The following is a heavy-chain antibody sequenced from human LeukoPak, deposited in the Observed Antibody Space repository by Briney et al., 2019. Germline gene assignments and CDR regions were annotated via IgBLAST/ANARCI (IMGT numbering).Heavy chain of an antibody. CDR3: ARERGGSKFSGLYGRDYYYMDV. CDR1: GGSISSYY. CDR2: IYYSGST. V-gene: IGHV4-59*01. Sequence: KPSETLSLTCTVSGGSISSYYWSWIRQPPGKGLEWMGYIYYSGSTNYNPSLKSRVTISVATSKNQFSLKLSSVTAADTAVYFCARERGGSKFSGLYGRDYYYMDVWGKGTTVTVSS. D-gene: IGHD3-16*01. J-gene: IGHJ6*03.